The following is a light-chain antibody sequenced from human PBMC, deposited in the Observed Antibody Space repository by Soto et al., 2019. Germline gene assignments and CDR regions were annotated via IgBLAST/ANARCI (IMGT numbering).Light chain of an antibody. CDR2: GAS. V-gene: IGKV3-15*01. J-gene: IGKJ1*01. Sequence: EIVMTQSPATLSVSPGERATLSCRASQSVSSNLAWYQQKPGQAPRLLTYGASTRATGIPARFSGSGSGTEFTLTISSLQSEDFAVYYCQQYHNWPPWTFGQGTKVDIK. CDR1: QSVSSN. CDR3: QQYHNWPPWT.